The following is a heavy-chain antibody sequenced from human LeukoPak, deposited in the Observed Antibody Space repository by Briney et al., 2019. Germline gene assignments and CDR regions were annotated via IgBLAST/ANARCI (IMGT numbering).Heavy chain of an antibody. CDR2: FNPNSGGT. V-gene: IGHV1-2*02. Sequence: ASVKVSCKASGYTFTGYYIHWVRQAPGQGLEWMGWFNPNSGGTNFAQKFQGKVTMTRDTSTSTAYMELSRLTSDDTAVYYCARGDSYGDLDYWGQGTLVTVSS. J-gene: IGHJ4*02. D-gene: IGHD4-17*01. CDR3: ARGDSYGDLDY. CDR1: GYTFTGYY.